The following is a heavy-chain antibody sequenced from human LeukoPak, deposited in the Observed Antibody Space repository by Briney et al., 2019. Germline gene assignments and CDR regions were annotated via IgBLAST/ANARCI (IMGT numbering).Heavy chain of an antibody. CDR3: ASSLIEYYYYGMDV. J-gene: IGHJ6*02. Sequence: SETLSLTCAVYGGSFSGYYWSWIRQPPGKGLEWIGYIYYSGGTNYNPSLKSRVTISVDTSKNQFSLKLSSVTAADTAVYYCASSLIEYYYYGMDVWGQGTTVTVSS. CDR1: GGSFSGYY. CDR2: IYYSGGT. V-gene: IGHV4-59*08.